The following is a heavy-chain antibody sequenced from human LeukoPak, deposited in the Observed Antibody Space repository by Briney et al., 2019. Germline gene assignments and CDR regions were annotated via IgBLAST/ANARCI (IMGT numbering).Heavy chain of an antibody. V-gene: IGHV1-69*05. Sequence: GSSVKVSCKASGGTFSSYAISWVRQAPGQGLEWMGGIIPIFGTANYAQKFQGRVTITTDESTSTAYMELSSLRSEDTAVYYCARGPRIQLWSNFDYWGQGTLVTVSS. CDR3: ARGPRIQLWSNFDY. J-gene: IGHJ4*02. CDR1: GGTFSSYA. D-gene: IGHD5-18*01. CDR2: IIPIFGTA.